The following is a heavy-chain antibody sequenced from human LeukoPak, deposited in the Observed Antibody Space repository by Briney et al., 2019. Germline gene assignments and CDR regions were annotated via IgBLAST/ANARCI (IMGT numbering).Heavy chain of an antibody. Sequence: PSETLSLTCTVSGGSISGFHWSWIRQPPEKGLEWIGYLYSSGSTNYNPSLKSRVIISVDTSKNHFSLRLSSVTAADTAVYYCARGYDGSGLSWFDRWGQGTLVTVSS. D-gene: IGHD3-22*01. CDR1: GGSISGFH. CDR3: ARGYDGSGLSWFDR. J-gene: IGHJ5*02. CDR2: LYSSGST. V-gene: IGHV4-59*01.